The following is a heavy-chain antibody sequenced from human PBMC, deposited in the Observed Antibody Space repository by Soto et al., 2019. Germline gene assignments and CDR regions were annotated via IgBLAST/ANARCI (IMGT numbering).Heavy chain of an antibody. J-gene: IGHJ5*02. V-gene: IGHV3-23*01. Sequence: EVQLLESGGGLVQPGGSLRLSCAASGFTFSSYAMTWVRQAPGKGLEWVSSISGSGAATYYTDSVRGRFTISRGISKSTLYLQMTTLSTEDTDLDYCAKVYGPYTSGRYDHCGQGTLVTVSS. CDR2: ISGSGAAT. CDR3: AKVYGPYTSGRYDH. D-gene: IGHD6-19*01. CDR1: GFTFSSYA.